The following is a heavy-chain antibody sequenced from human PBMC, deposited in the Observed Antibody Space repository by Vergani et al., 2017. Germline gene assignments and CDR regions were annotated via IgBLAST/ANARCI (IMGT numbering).Heavy chain of an antibody. CDR2: MNPNSGNT. CDR3: ARGQLSGWYSVVAFDI. D-gene: IGHD6-19*01. V-gene: IGHV1-8*01. J-gene: IGHJ3*02. Sequence: QEQLVQSGAEVRKPGASVKVSCKASGYNFTSFDINWVRLATGQGLEWMGWMNPNSGNTGYAQKFQGRVTITRNTSISTAYMELSSLRSEDTAVYYCARGQLSGWYSVVAFDIWDQGTMVTVSS. CDR1: GYNFTSFD.